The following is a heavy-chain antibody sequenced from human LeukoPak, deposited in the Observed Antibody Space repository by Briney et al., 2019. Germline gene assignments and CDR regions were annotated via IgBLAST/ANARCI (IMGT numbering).Heavy chain of an antibody. D-gene: IGHD5-12*01. CDR2: INSDGSFT. CDR3: PRVSMVATPDYFDY. CDR1: GXTFSTYW. J-gene: IGHJ4*02. V-gene: IGHV3-74*01. Sequence: GGSLRLSCAASGXTFSTYWMHWVRQGPGKGLVWVSRINSDGSFTNYADSVKGRFTISRDNAKNTLYLQMNSLRAEDTAVYYCPRVSMVATPDYFDYWGQGTLVTVSS.